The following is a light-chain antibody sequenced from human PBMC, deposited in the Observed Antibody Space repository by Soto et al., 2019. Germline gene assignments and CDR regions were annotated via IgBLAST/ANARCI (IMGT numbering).Light chain of an antibody. V-gene: IGKV3-20*01. J-gene: IGKJ1*01. CDR3: QRYGGSPGT. Sequence: EIVLTQSPGTLSLSPGERATLSCRASQSLDSNYLAWYQQKPGQAPRLLIYGASSRAPSIPDRFSGSGSGTDFTLTITRLEPEDFAMYHCQRYGGSPGTFGQGTKVEIK. CDR2: GAS. CDR1: QSLDSNY.